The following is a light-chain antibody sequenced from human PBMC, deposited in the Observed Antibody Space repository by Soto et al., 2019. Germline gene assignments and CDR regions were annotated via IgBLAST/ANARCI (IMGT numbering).Light chain of an antibody. Sequence: QSVLTQPASVAGSAGQSITISCSGTMRDVGAYNLVSWYQQHPGTAPKLIIYEVRNRPSGISSRFSGSMSGNTASLTISGLHSEDEGDYYCSAYTARSTLVFGGGTKVTVL. CDR3: SAYTARSTLV. J-gene: IGLJ3*02. CDR1: MRDVGAYNL. CDR2: EVR. V-gene: IGLV2-14*01.